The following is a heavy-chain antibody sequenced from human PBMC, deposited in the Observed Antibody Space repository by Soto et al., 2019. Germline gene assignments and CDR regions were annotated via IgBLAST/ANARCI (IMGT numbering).Heavy chain of an antibody. Sequence: SGPTLVNPTQTLTLTCPVSGFSVSTSGMRVNWLRQPPGKALEWLARIDWDGGKFYSTSLKTRLTISKDTSKNQVVLTMINVGLMDTATYYCARISYMRGWSYYFDYWGQGALVTVSS. CDR3: ARISYMRGWSYYFDY. J-gene: IGHJ4*02. CDR2: IDWDGGK. CDR1: GFSVSTSGMR. V-gene: IGHV2-70*04. D-gene: IGHD6-19*01.